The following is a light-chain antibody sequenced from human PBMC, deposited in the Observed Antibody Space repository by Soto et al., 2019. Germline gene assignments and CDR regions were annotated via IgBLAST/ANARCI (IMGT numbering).Light chain of an antibody. CDR2: GDN. CDR1: SSKIRAGYD. J-gene: IGLJ1*01. CDR3: QSYNSSLSRV. V-gene: IGLV1-40*01. Sequence: QSVVTQPPPVSGAPGQKNTISCTGSSSKIRAGYDVNWYRQFPGAAPKLLISGDNNRPSGVPDRFSGSKSGTSASLAITWLQVEDEADYYCQSYNSSLSRVFGTGTKVTVL.